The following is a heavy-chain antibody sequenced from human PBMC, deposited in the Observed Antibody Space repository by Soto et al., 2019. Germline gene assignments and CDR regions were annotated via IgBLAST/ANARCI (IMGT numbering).Heavy chain of an antibody. Sequence: LRLSCAASGFTFSSYSMNWVRQAPGKGLEWVSSISSSSSYIYYTDSVKGRFTISRDNAKNSLYLQMNSLRAEDTAVYYCARTLLGDYYDSSGPFDYWGQGTLVTVSS. CDR2: ISSSSSYI. CDR3: ARTLLGDYYDSSGPFDY. D-gene: IGHD3-22*01. J-gene: IGHJ4*02. CDR1: GFTFSSYS. V-gene: IGHV3-21*01.